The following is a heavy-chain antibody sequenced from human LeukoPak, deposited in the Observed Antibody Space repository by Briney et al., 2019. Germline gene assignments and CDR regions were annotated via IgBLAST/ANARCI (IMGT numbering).Heavy chain of an antibody. D-gene: IGHD3-22*01. CDR2: IYYSGST. J-gene: IGHJ3*02. CDR3: HYDSSGYLSLDAFDI. V-gene: IGHV4-59*12. CDR1: GGSISSYY. Sequence: SETLPLTCTDSGGSISSYYWSWIRQPPGKGLEWIGYIYYSGSTNYNPSLKSRVTISVDTSKNQFSLKLSSVTAADTAVYYCHYDSSGYLSLDAFDIWGQGTMITVSS.